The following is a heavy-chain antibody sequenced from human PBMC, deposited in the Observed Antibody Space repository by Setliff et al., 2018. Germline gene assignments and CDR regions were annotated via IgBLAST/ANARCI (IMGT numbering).Heavy chain of an antibody. CDR1: GFTFNTYW. V-gene: IGHV3-15*01. CDR2: IKSKTDGGTT. J-gene: IGHJ6*03. D-gene: IGHD4-17*01. CDR3: TTSISEDYDYGENEGVYYYYYYMDV. Sequence: GGSLRLSCAASGFTFNTYWMTWVRQAPGKGLEWVGRIKSKTDGGTTDYAAPVKGRFTISRDDSKNTLYRQMNSLKTEETAVYYCTTSISEDYDYGENEGVYYYYYYMDVWGKGTTVTVSS.